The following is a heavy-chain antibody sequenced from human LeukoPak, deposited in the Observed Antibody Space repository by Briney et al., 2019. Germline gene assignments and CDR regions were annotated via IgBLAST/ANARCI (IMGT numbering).Heavy chain of an antibody. D-gene: IGHD3-9*01. V-gene: IGHV3-66*01. CDR1: EFSVGSNY. CDR3: AKGTERYSKNFDY. J-gene: IGHJ4*02. Sequence: GGSLRLSCAASEFSVGSNYMTWVRQAPGKGLEWVSLIYSGGSTYCADSVKGRFTISRDNSKNTLYLQMNSLRVEDTAVYYCAKGTERYSKNFDYWGQGILVSVSS. CDR2: IYSGGST.